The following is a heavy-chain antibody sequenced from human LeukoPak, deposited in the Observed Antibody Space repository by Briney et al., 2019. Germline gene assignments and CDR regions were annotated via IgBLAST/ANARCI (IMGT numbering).Heavy chain of an antibody. J-gene: IGHJ4*02. Sequence: PSETLSLTCTVSGGSISSGSYYWSWIRQPAGKGLEWIGRIYTSGSTNYNPSLKSRVTISVDTSKNQFSLKLSSVTAADTAVYYCARGSAHCSSTSCSFPDFDYWGQGALVTVSS. V-gene: IGHV4-61*02. CDR2: IYTSGST. CDR1: GGSISSGSYY. D-gene: IGHD2-2*01. CDR3: ARGSAHCSSTSCSFPDFDY.